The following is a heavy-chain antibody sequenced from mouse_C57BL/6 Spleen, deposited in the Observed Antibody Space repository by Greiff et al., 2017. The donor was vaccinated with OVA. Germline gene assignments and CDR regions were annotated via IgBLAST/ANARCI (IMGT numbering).Heavy chain of an antibody. D-gene: IGHD2-5*01. CDR1: GYAFSSYW. CDR2: IYPGDGDT. Sequence: QVHVKQSGAELVKPGASVKISCKASGYAFSSYWMNWVKQRPGKGLEWIGQIYPGDGDTNYNGKFKGKATLTADKSSSTAYMQLSSLTSEDSAVYFCARWGYSNYDYAMDYWGQGTSVTVSS. CDR3: ARWGYSNYDYAMDY. V-gene: IGHV1-80*01. J-gene: IGHJ4*01.